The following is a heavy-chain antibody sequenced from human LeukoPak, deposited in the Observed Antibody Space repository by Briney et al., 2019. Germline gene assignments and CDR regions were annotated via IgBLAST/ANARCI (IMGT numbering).Heavy chain of an antibody. Sequence: GGSLRLSCAASGFTFNTYWMTWVRQAPWKGLEWVANIKQDGSEKNYVGSVKGRFTISRDNAKNSLYLQMNTLRADDTAVYYCAGGTGWLVDEWGLGTLVTVSS. CDR3: AGGTGWLVDE. CDR1: GFTFNTYW. D-gene: IGHD2-8*02. J-gene: IGHJ4*02. V-gene: IGHV3-7*01. CDR2: IKQDGSEK.